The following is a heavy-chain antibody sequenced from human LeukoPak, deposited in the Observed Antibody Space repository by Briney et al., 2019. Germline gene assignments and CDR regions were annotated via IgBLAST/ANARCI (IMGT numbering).Heavy chain of an antibody. CDR3: ARGQAQDYGDYYYYYYGMDV. CDR1: GGTFSSYS. CDR2: IIPILGIA. D-gene: IGHD4-17*01. Sequence: ASVKVSCKASGGTFSSYSISWVRQAPGQGLEWMGRIIPILGIANYAQKFQGRVTITADKSTSTAYMELSSLRSEDTAVYYCARGQAQDYGDYYYYYYGMDVWGQGTTVTVSS. J-gene: IGHJ6*02. V-gene: IGHV1-69*04.